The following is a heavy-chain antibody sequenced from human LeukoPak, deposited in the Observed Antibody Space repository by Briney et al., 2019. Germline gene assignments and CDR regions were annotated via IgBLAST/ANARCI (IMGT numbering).Heavy chain of an antibody. CDR2: IDPNSGGT. CDR3: ARDYCSGGSCYSFYYYYYMDV. D-gene: IGHD2-15*01. CDR1: GGTFNSYA. Sequence: ASVKVSCKASGGTFNSYAISWVRQAPGQGLEWMGWIDPNSGGTNYAQKFQGRVTMTRDTSISTAYMELSRLRSDDTAVYYCARDYCSGGSCYSFYYYYYMDVWGKGTTVTVSS. J-gene: IGHJ6*03. V-gene: IGHV1-2*02.